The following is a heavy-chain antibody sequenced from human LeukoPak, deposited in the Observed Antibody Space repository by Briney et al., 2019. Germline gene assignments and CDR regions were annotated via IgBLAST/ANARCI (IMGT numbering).Heavy chain of an antibody. V-gene: IGHV4-30-2*01. CDR1: GGSLSSGGYY. Sequence: SQTLSLTCAVSGGSLSSGGYYWGWHRQPPGRGVEWIGYIYHSGRNYDNPAHKSRITISVDRSKPQFSLKLSSVTAADTAVYYCARVGSPFYCSGGSCYSGMTLFDYWGQGTLVTVSS. D-gene: IGHD2-15*01. CDR2: IYHSGRN. CDR3: ARVGSPFYCSGGSCYSGMTLFDY. J-gene: IGHJ4*02.